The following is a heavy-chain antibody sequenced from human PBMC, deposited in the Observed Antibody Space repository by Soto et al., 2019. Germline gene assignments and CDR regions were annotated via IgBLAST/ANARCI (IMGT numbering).Heavy chain of an antibody. CDR3: ARDPLTRFDY. D-gene: IGHD3-16*02. CDR2: IFSSGSN. Sequence: QVQLQESGPGLVKPSETLSLTCTVSGGSISSYYWSWIRQPAGKGLEWIGRIFSSGSNNYNPSLKSRVTMSVDTSKNQLSLKVSSVTAADTAVYSCARDPLTRFDYWGQGTLFTVSS. J-gene: IGHJ4*02. CDR1: GGSISSYY. V-gene: IGHV4-4*07.